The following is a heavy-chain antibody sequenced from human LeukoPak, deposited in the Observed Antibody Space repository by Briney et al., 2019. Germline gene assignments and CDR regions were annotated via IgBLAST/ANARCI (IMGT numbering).Heavy chain of an antibody. V-gene: IGHV1-69*13. J-gene: IGHJ5*02. CDR2: IIPIFGTA. CDR1: GGTFSSYA. CDR3: AGGICSSTSCYRGSWFDP. D-gene: IGHD2-2*02. Sequence: ASVKVSCKASGGTFSSYAISWVRQAPGQGLEWVGGIIPIFGTANYAQKFQGRVTITADESTSTAYMVLSSLRSEDTAVYYCAGGICSSTSCYRGSWFDPWGQGTLVTVSS.